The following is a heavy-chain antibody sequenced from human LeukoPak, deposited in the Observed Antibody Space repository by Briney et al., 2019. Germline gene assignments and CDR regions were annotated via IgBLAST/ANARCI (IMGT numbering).Heavy chain of an antibody. D-gene: IGHD5-18*01. Sequence: PGGSLRLSCSASGFTFSSYAMHWVRQAPGKGLEYVSAVSDNGGSTYYADSVKGRFTISRDNSKNTLYLQMSSLRAEDTAVYYCVKGGQYSRDAFDIWGQGTMVTVSS. V-gene: IGHV3-64D*06. J-gene: IGHJ3*02. CDR2: VSDNGGST. CDR1: GFTFSSYA. CDR3: VKGGQYSRDAFDI.